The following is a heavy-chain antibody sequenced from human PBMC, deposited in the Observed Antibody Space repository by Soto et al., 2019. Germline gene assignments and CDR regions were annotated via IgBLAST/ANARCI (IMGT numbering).Heavy chain of an antibody. CDR2: ISYDGSNK. V-gene: IGHV3-30*03. Sequence: QVQLVESGGGVVQPGRSLRLSCAASGFTFSSYGMHWVRQAPGKGLEWVAVISYDGSNKYYADSVKGRFTISRDNSKNTLYLQMNSLRAEDTAVYYCAISYYFDYWGQGTLVTVFS. CDR1: GFTFSSYG. CDR3: AISYYFDY. J-gene: IGHJ4*02.